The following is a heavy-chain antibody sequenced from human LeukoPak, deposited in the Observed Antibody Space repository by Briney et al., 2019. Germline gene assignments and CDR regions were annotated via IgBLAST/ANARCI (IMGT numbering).Heavy chain of an antibody. CDR1: GFTFSSYS. J-gene: IGHJ4*02. Sequence: GSLRLSCAASGFTFSSYSMNWVRQAPGKGLEWVSSISSSSYIYYADSVKGRFTISRDNAKNSLYLQMNSLRAEDTAVYYCAREDYSNLDFDYWGQGTLVTVSS. CDR2: ISSSSYI. V-gene: IGHV3-21*01. D-gene: IGHD4-11*01. CDR3: AREDYSNLDFDY.